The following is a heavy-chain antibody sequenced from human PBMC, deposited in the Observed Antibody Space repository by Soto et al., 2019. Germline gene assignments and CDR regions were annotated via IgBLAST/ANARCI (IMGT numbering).Heavy chain of an antibody. J-gene: IGHJ6*02. CDR2: IYYSGST. Sequence: SETLSLTCTVSGGSISSYYWSWIRQPPGKGLEWIGYIYYSGSTNYNPSLKSRVTISVDTSKNQFSLKLSSVTAADTAVYYCARDRGHYDFWSGYPHLYYYYGMDVWGQGTTVTVSS. CDR3: ARDRGHYDFWSGYPHLYYYYGMDV. V-gene: IGHV4-59*01. CDR1: GGSISSYY. D-gene: IGHD3-3*01.